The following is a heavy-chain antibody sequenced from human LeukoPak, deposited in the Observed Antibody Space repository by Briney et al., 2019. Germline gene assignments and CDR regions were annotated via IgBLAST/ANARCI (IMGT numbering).Heavy chain of an antibody. Sequence: GGSLRLSCAVSGFTVSSTYMSWVRQPPGKGLEWISVIYTGGNTFYADSVRGRFTISRDNSKNTLYLQMNSLRAEDTAVYYCARDLVSLGAFKAFDIWGQGTTVTVSS. CDR3: ARDLVSLGAFKAFDI. V-gene: IGHV3-53*01. D-gene: IGHD3-9*01. CDR2: IYTGGNT. CDR1: GFTVSSTY. J-gene: IGHJ3*02.